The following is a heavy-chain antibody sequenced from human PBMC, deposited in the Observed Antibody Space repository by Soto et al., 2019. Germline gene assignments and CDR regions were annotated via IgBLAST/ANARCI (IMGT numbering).Heavy chain of an antibody. J-gene: IGHJ6*02. D-gene: IGHD4-17*01. CDR2: IYPGDSDT. CDR1: GYSFTSYW. CDR3: ARQVGYGGNSDESPYYGMDV. V-gene: IGHV5-51*01. Sequence: GESLKISCKGSGYSFTSYWIGWVRQMPGKGLEWMGIIYPGDSDTRYSPSFQGQVTISADKSISTAYLQWSSLKASDTAMYYCARQVGYGGNSDESPYYGMDVWGQGTTVTVSS.